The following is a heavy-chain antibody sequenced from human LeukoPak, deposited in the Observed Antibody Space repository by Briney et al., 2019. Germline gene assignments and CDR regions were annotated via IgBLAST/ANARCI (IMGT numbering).Heavy chain of an antibody. V-gene: IGHV3-23*01. CDR3: AKDKIVGDGRWDFDH. J-gene: IGHJ5*02. D-gene: IGHD1-26*01. CDR1: GFTFSSYA. Sequence: GGSLRLSCEGSGFTFSSYAMTWVRQAPGKGLEWVSGIVGSSGNTYHADSVKGRFTISRDISKSTLYLQMNSLRVEDTAQYYCAKDKIVGDGRWDFDHWGRGTLVTVSS. CDR2: IVGSSGNT.